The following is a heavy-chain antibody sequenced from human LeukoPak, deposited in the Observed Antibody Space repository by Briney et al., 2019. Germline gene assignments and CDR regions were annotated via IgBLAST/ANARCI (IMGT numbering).Heavy chain of an antibody. Sequence: GGSLRLSCATSGFTFSSYAMHWVRQASGKGLEWVSAIGTAGDTFYPGSVKGRFTISRENAKNSLSLQMNSLRAEDTAVYYCVRQQTPHGNFDYWGQGTLVTVSS. J-gene: IGHJ4*02. D-gene: IGHD1-26*01. CDR1: GFTFSSYA. CDR2: IGTAGDT. V-gene: IGHV3-13*01. CDR3: VRQQTPHGNFDY.